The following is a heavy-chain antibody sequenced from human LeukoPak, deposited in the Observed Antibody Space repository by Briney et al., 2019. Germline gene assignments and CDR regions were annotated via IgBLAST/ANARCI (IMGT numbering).Heavy chain of an antibody. J-gene: IGHJ3*02. CDR3: AKDYEQQLVHDAFDI. D-gene: IGHD6-13*01. CDR1: GFTFSSYG. CDR2: ISYDGSNK. Sequence: PGRSLRLSCAASGFTFSSYGMHWVRQAPGKGLEWVAVISYDGSNKYYGDSVKGRFTISRDNSKNTLYLQMNSLRAEDTAVYYCAKDYEQQLVHDAFDIWGQGTMVTVSS. V-gene: IGHV3-30*18.